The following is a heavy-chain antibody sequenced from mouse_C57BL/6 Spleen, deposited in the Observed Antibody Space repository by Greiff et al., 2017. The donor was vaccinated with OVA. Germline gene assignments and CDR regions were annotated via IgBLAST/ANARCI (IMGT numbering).Heavy chain of an antibody. CDR3: AKIYYDYDPFAY. Sequence: VKLVESGPGLVQPSQSLSITCTVSGFSLTSYGVHWVRQSPGKGLEWLGVIWRGGSTDYNAAFMSRLSITKDNSKSQVFFKMNSLQADDTAIYYCAKIYYDYDPFAYWGQGTLVTVSA. V-gene: IGHV2-5*01. D-gene: IGHD2-4*01. J-gene: IGHJ3*01. CDR2: IWRGGST. CDR1: GFSLTSYG.